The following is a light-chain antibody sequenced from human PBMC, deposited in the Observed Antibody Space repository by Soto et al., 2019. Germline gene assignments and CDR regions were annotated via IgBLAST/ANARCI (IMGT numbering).Light chain of an antibody. CDR1: QSVSSSY. CDR2: GAS. CDR3: QQYYSTPRT. Sequence: EIVLTQSPGTLSLSPGERATLSCRASQSVSSSYLAWYQQKPGQAPRLLIYGASNRATGIPDRFSGSGSGTDFTLTISSLQAEDVAVYYCQQYYSTPRTFGQGTKVEIK. V-gene: IGKV3-20*01. J-gene: IGKJ1*01.